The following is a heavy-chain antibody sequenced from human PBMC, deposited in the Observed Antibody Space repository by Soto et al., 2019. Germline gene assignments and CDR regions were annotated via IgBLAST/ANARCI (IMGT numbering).Heavy chain of an antibody. CDR1: GYNFASNH. D-gene: IGHD6-13*01. J-gene: IGHJ4*02. CDR3: ARDRFGSWTFDY. Sequence: QVQLVQSGAEVREPGASVKVSCKASGYNFASNHMHWVRQTPGQGLEWMGILHPTDGSTSYAQKFRGRVTLTRDTPTNTDSMELSGLTSEDTAVYYCARDRFGSWTFDYWGQGTLVTVSS. CDR2: LHPTDGST. V-gene: IGHV1-46*01.